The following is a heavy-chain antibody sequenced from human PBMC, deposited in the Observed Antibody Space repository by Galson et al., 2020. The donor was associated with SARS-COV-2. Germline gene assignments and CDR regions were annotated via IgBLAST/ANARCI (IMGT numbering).Heavy chain of an antibody. CDR1: GGSISSGSYY. CDR2: IYTSGST. V-gene: IGHV4-61*02. Sequence: SETLSLTCTVSGGSISSGSYYWSWIRQPAGKGLEWIGRIYTSGSTNYNPSLKSRVTISVDTSKNQFSLKLSSVTAADTAVYYCARYPNYYDSSGYGAWGQGTLVTVSS. J-gene: IGHJ5*02. CDR3: ARYPNYYDSSGYGA. D-gene: IGHD3-22*01.